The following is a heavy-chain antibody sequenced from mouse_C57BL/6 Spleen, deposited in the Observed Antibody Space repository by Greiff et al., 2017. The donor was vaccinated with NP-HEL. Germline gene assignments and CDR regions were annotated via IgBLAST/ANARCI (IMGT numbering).Heavy chain of an antibody. CDR3: ARCPLWLRREGGEYYFDY. CDR1: GYTFTSYG. D-gene: IGHD2-2*01. J-gene: IGHJ2*01. Sequence: QVQLQQSGAELARPGASVKLSCKASGYTFTSYGISWVKQRTGQGLEWIGEIYPRSGNTYYNEKFKGKATLTADKSSSTAYMELRSLTSEDSAVYFCARCPLWLRREGGEYYFDYWGQGTTLTVSS. V-gene: IGHV1-81*01. CDR2: IYPRSGNT.